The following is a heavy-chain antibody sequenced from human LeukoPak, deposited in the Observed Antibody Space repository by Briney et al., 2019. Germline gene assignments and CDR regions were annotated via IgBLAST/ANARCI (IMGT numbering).Heavy chain of an antibody. J-gene: IGHJ5*02. CDR3: ARHGVAYGSGSYWYNWFDP. V-gene: IGHV5-51*01. CDR1: GYSFTSYW. D-gene: IGHD3-10*01. Sequence: GESLKISCKGSGYSFTSYWIGWVRQMPGKGLEWMGIIYPGDSDTRYSPSFQGQVTISADKSISTAYLQWSSLKASDTAMYYCARHGVAYGSGSYWYNWFDPWGQGTLVTVSS. CDR2: IYPGDSDT.